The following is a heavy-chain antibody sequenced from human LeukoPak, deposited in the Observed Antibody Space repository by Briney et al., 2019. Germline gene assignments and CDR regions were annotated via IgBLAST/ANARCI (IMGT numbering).Heavy chain of an antibody. J-gene: IGHJ3*01. CDR2: ISSHNGNT. CDR1: GYTFINYG. CDR3: ARQTYDDYGGIRRGDDAFDV. Sequence: GASVKVSCKXSGYTFINYGISWVRQAPGQGLEWMAWISSHNGNTDYAQNFQGRVTMTTDTSTSTTYMELRSLRYDDTAMYFCARQTYDDYGGIRRGDDAFDVWGQGTMVTVSS. V-gene: IGHV1-18*01. D-gene: IGHD4-23*01.